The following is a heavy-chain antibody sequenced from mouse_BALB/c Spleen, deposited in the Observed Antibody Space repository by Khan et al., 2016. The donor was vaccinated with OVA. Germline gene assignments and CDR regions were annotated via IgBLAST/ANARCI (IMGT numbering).Heavy chain of an antibody. Sequence: QVQLQQSGPGLVKPWASVKISCKASGFTFTDYYINWVKQQPGQGLEWIGWIYPGSGNTKYNEKFKGMSTLTVDTSSSPAYMQLSRLTSEDTAVSFGAKGGYYCNSLFDYWGQGTTLTVSS. J-gene: IGHJ2*01. CDR2: IYPGSGNT. CDR3: AKGGYYCNSLFDY. V-gene: IGHV1-84*02. D-gene: IGHD1-1*01. CDR1: GFTFTDYY.